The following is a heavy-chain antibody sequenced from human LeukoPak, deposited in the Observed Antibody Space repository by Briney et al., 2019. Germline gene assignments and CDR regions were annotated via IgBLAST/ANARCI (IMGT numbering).Heavy chain of an antibody. J-gene: IGHJ4*02. Sequence: GGSLRLSCAASGFTFSSYAMHWVRQAPGKGLEYVSAISTNGGSTYYANSVKGRFTISRDNSKNTLYLQMGSLRAEDMAVYYCAREKGYSYGTFDYWGQGTQVTVSS. CDR2: ISTNGGST. CDR1: GFTFSSYA. CDR3: AREKGYSYGTFDY. V-gene: IGHV3-64*01. D-gene: IGHD5-18*01.